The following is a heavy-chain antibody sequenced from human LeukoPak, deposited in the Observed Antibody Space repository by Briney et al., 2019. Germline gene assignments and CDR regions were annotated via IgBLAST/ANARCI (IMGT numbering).Heavy chain of an antibody. D-gene: IGHD1-26*01. J-gene: IGHJ4*02. CDR1: GFTFSDYY. Sequence: GGSLRLSCAASGFTFSDYYMSWVRQAPGKGLEWVATIKEDGSEDYYVGSVEGRFTIFRDNSKNSLYLQMNSLRVEDTAVYYCARDRAYSRFDYWGQGTLVTVAS. CDR2: IKEDGSED. CDR3: ARDRAYSRFDY. V-gene: IGHV3-7*01.